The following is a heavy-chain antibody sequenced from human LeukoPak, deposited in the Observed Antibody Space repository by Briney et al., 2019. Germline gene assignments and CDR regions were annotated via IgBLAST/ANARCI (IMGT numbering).Heavy chain of an antibody. CDR3: ARGGVRDTAMVWLDY. D-gene: IGHD5-18*01. Sequence: SETLSLTCTVSGGSISSYYWSWIRQPAGKGLEWIGRIYTSGSTNYNPSLKSRVTMSVDTSKNQFSLKLSSVTATDTAVYYCARGGVRDTAMVWLDYWGQGTLVTVSS. J-gene: IGHJ4*02. CDR2: IYTSGST. V-gene: IGHV4-4*07. CDR1: GGSISSYY.